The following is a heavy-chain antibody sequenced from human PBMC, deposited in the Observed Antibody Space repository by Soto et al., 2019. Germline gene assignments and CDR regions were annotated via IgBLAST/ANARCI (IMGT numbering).Heavy chain of an antibody. CDR2: ISGSGGST. CDR3: AKDPFRRSIIDY. D-gene: IGHD1-20*01. Sequence: GSLRLSCAASGFTFSSYAMSWVRQAPGKGLEWVSAISGSGGSTYYADSVKGRFTISRDNSKNTLYLQMNSLRAEDTAVYYCAKDPFRRSIIDYWGQGTLVTVSS. CDR1: GFTFSSYA. V-gene: IGHV3-23*01. J-gene: IGHJ4*02.